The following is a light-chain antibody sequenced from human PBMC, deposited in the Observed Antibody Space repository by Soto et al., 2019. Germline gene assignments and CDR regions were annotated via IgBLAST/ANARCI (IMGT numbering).Light chain of an antibody. CDR2: EVS. CDR1: SSDVGGYNY. CDR3: SSYAASNNLGV. Sequence: QAVVTQPPSASGSPGQSVTISCIGTSSDVGGYNYVSWYQQHPGKAPKLMIYEVSKRPSGVPDRFSGSKSGNTASLTVSGLQAEDEADYYFSSYAASNNLGVFGGGTKLTVL. J-gene: IGLJ2*01. V-gene: IGLV2-8*01.